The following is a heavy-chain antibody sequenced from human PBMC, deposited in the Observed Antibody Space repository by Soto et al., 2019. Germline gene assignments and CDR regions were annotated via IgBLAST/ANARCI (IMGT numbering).Heavy chain of an antibody. Sequence: QVQLVQSGAEVKKPGASVKVSCKASGFPFAGNTVLWVRQAPGQGLEWMGWINVGNGNTKLSQKFQGRFTLARDTSASTAYMELSSLRSEDTAVYYCARGLPTTVTILQSWGQGNLVTVAS. CDR1: GFPFAGNT. D-gene: IGHD4-17*01. V-gene: IGHV1-3*01. J-gene: IGHJ5*02. CDR3: ARGLPTTVTILQS. CDR2: INVGNGNT.